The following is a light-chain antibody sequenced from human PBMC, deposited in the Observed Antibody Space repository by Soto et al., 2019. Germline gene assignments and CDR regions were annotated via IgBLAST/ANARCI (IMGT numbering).Light chain of an antibody. CDR1: SSDVGGYNY. V-gene: IGLV2-14*01. J-gene: IGLJ2*01. CDR3: SSYTSRDTVI. Sequence: QSALTQPRSVSGSPGQSVTISCTGTSSDVGGYNYVSWYQQYPGKAPKFIIFEISNRPSGISSRFSGSRSGNTASLTISRLQAEDEAYYYCSSYTSRDTVIFGGGTKVTVL. CDR2: EIS.